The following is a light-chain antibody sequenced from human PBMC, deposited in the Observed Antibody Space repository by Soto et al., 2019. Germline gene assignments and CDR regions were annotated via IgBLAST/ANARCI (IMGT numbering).Light chain of an antibody. CDR2: GAT. V-gene: IGKV3-15*01. J-gene: IGKJ1*01. CDR3: QQYNNWPRT. CDR1: QSVSIL. Sequence: IVMTQSPATLSVSPGERATLPCRASQSVSILLAWYQQKPGQATRLLIHGATTRATGIPDRVSGSGSWTEGTRTISSLQSEDFAVYYCQQYNNWPRTFGQGTKVDIK.